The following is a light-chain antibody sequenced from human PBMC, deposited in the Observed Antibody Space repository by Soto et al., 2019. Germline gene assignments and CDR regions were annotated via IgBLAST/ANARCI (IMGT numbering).Light chain of an antibody. CDR1: SSDIGSYNL. V-gene: IGLV2-23*01. CDR2: EGS. Sequence: QSVLTQPASVSGSPGQSITISCTGTSSDIGSYNLVSWYQQHPGKAPKLMIYEGSERPSGVSNRFSGSKSGNTASLTISGLQAEDGADYYCCSYARSSVVFGGGTKLT. CDR3: CSYARSSVV. J-gene: IGLJ3*02.